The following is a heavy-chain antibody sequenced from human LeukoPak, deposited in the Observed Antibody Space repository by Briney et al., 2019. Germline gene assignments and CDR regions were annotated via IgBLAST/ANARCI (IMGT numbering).Heavy chain of an antibody. V-gene: IGHV1-2*02. Sequence: GASVKVSCKASGYTFTGYYMHWVRQAPGQGLEWMGWINPNSGGTNSAQKFQGRVTMTRDTSISTAYMELSRLRSDDTAVYYCAREDPLYASGADTFDYWGQGTLVTVSS. CDR3: AREDPLYASGADTFDY. D-gene: IGHD3-10*01. CDR1: GYTFTGYY. CDR2: INPNSGGT. J-gene: IGHJ4*02.